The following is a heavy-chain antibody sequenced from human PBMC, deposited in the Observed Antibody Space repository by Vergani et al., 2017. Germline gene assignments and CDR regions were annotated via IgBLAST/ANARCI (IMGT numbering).Heavy chain of an antibody. CDR3: ARRGDSSGYYSYYFDY. V-gene: IGHV2-5*01. D-gene: IGHD3-22*01. J-gene: IGHJ4*02. CDR1: GFSLSTSGVG. CDR2: IYWNDDK. Sequence: QITLKESGPTLVKTTQTLTLTCTFSGFSLSTSGVGVGWIRQPPGKALEWLALIYWNDDKRYSPSLKSRLTITKDTSKNQVVLTMTNMDPVDTATYYCARRGDSSGYYSYYFDYWGQGTLVTVSS.